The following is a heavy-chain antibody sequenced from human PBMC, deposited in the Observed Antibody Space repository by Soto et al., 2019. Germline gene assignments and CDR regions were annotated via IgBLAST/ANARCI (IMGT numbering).Heavy chain of an antibody. J-gene: IGHJ6*02. CDR3: AREGSYYYYGMDV. V-gene: IGHV3-7*01. CDR1: GYSISTYW. Sequence: PGGSLRLSCAASGYSISTYWMSWVRQAPGKGLEWVANVKQDGSEEYYVDSVKGRFTISRDNAKNTLYLQMNSLRAEDTAVYYCAREGSYYYYGMDVWGQGTTVTVSS. CDR2: VKQDGSEE.